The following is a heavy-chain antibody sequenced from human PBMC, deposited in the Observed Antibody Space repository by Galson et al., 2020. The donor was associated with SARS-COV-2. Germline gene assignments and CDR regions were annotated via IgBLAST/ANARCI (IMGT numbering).Heavy chain of an antibody. CDR3: ARTPYYYDSSGYYNDY. CDR2: IIHIFGTA. J-gene: IGHJ4*02. D-gene: IGHD3-22*01. V-gene: IGHV1-69*06. Sequence: ASVKVSCKASGGTFSSYAISWVRQATGHGLEWMGRIIHIFGTANYAQKFQGRVTITADKSTSTAYMELSSLRSEDTAVYYCARTPYYYDSSGYYNDYWGQGTLVTVSS. CDR1: GGTFSSYA.